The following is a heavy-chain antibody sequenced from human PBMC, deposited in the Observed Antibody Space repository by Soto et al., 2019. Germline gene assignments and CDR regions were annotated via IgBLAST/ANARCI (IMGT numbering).Heavy chain of an antibody. Sequence: GASVKVSCKASGYTFTSYGISWVRQAPGQGLEWMGWISAYNGNTNYAQKLQGRVTMTTDTSTSTAYMELRSLRSDDTAVYYCARPSDRYSSSWYAPDAFDIWGQGTMVTVSS. CDR3: ARPSDRYSSSWYAPDAFDI. J-gene: IGHJ3*02. CDR2: ISAYNGNT. D-gene: IGHD6-13*01. CDR1: GYTFTSYG. V-gene: IGHV1-18*01.